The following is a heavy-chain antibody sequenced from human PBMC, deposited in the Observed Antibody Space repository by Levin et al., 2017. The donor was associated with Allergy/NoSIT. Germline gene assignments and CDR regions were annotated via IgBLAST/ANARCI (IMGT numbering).Heavy chain of an antibody. CDR3: ARRDDILTGGADV. D-gene: IGHD3-9*01. Sequence: PGGSLRLSCKGSGSSFNSYWIGWVRQMPGKGLEWMGIIYPGDSDTRYSPSFQGQVTISADKSISTAYLQWSSLKASDTAMYYCARRDDILTGGADVWGQGTTVTVSS. CDR2: IYPGDSDT. J-gene: IGHJ6*02. V-gene: IGHV5-51*01. CDR1: GSSFNSYW.